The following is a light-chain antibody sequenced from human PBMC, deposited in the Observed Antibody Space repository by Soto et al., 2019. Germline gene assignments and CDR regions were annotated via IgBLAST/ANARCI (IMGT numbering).Light chain of an antibody. Sequence: QSALTQPASVSGSPGQSITISCTGTSSDVGGYNFVSWYQHHPDKAPKLIIFEVSNRPSGVSNRFSGSKSGNTASLTISGLQAEDEADYHCSSYTASLTVVFGGGTKVTGL. CDR2: EVS. CDR1: SSDVGGYNF. V-gene: IGLV2-14*01. J-gene: IGLJ2*01. CDR3: SSYTASLTVV.